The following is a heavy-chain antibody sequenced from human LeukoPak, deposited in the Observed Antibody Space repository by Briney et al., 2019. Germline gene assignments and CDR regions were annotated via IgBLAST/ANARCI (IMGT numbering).Heavy chain of an antibody. J-gene: IGHJ4*02. V-gene: IGHV3-30*02. CDR1: RFTFSSYG. CDR2: IRFDGREK. Sequence: GGSLRLSCAASRFTFSSYGMNWVRQAPGKGLEWVAFIRFDGREKYYADSVKGRFTISRDNSKNTLYLQMNSLRAEDTAVYYCARDEDSEWLLNYWGQGTLVTVSS. D-gene: IGHD3-3*01. CDR3: ARDEDSEWLLNY.